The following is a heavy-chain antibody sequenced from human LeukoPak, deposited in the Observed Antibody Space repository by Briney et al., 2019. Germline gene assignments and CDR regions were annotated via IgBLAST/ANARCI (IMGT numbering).Heavy chain of an antibody. D-gene: IGHD5-18*01. Sequence: SETLSLTCTVSGGYINSSSYFWGWVRQPPGKGLDWIGTIYYSGSTYYNPSLKSRLTMSIDTSKNQFSLKLSSVTAADTAVYCCARHRGIQFSYYFDYWGQGNLVTVSS. CDR2: IYYSGST. V-gene: IGHV4-39*01. CDR3: ARHRGIQFSYYFDY. CDR1: GGYINSSSYF. J-gene: IGHJ4*02.